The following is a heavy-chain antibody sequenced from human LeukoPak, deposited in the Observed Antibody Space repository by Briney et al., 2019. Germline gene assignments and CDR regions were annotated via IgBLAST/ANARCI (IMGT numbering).Heavy chain of an antibody. D-gene: IGHD6-19*01. CDR2: ISAYNGNT. Sequence: ASVKVSCKASGYTFTSYDINWVRQATGQGLEWMGWISAYNGNTNYAQKLQGRVTMTTDTSTSTAYMELRSLRSDDTAVYYCARESTAVAYDYWGQGTLVTVSS. V-gene: IGHV1-18*01. CDR3: ARESTAVAYDY. J-gene: IGHJ4*02. CDR1: GYTFTSYD.